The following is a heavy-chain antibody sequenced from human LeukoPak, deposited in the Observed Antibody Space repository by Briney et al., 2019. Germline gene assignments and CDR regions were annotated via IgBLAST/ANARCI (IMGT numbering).Heavy chain of an antibody. D-gene: IGHD2-21*02. CDR3: ARDVRDCSGDCRPMNWFDP. CDR2: IYSGGNA. CDR1: GFTVSSNY. J-gene: IGHJ5*02. Sequence: GGSLRLSCTVAGFTVSSNYMSWVRQAPGKGLEWVSVIYSGGNAYYADSVQGRFTISRDNSKNMLFLQMNSLRAEDTAVYYCARDVRDCSGDCRPMNWFDPWGQGTPVSVSS. V-gene: IGHV3-53*01.